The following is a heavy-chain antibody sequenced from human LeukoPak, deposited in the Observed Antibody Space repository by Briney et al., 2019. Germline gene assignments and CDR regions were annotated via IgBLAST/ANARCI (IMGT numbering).Heavy chain of an antibody. V-gene: IGHV3-23*01. CDR1: GFTFSSYA. J-gene: IGHJ4*02. Sequence: GGSLRLSCAASGFTFSSYAMNWVRQAPGRGLEWVSGISGSGGSTFYAASVEGRFTISRDSSKRTLYLQMSSLRAEDTAVYYRAKDRISCSGGACYRGAFDYWGQGTLVTVSS. D-gene: IGHD2-15*01. CDR3: AKDRISCSGGACYRGAFDY. CDR2: ISGSGGST.